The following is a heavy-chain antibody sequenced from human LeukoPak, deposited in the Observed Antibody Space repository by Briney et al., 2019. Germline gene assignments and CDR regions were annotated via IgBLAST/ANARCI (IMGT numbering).Heavy chain of an antibody. J-gene: IGHJ6*02. CDR3: ARESLDRNYNYGMDV. CDR1: GYTFTSYG. CDR2: ISSYNGNT. V-gene: IGHV1-18*01. D-gene: IGHD2-2*03. Sequence: ASVNLSCNASGYTFTSYGINWVRHAPGQGLVSMVWISSYNGNTNYAQKLQVRVTMTTDTSTSTAYMELRSLRSDDTAVYYCARESLDRNYNYGMDVWDQETTVSV.